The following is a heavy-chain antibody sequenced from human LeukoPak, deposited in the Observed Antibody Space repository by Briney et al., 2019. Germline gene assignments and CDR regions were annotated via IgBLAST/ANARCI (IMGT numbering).Heavy chain of an antibody. V-gene: IGHV1-46*01. CDR1: GGTFSSYA. D-gene: IGHD3-9*01. CDR2: INPSGGST. CDR3: AREVTYYDILTGYENFDY. J-gene: IGHJ4*02. Sequence: ASVKVSCKASGGTFSSYATSWVRQAPGQGLEWMGIINPSGGSTSYAQKFQGRVTMTRDTSTSTVYMELSSLRSEDTAVYYCAREVTYYDILTGYENFDYWGQGTLVTVSS.